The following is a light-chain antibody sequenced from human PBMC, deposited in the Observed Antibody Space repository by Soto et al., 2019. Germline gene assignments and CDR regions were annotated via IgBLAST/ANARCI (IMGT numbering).Light chain of an antibody. Sequence: EIVLTQSPGTLSLSPGERATLSCRASQSVTSSYFAWYQQKPGQAPRLLIYGVSSRATGIPDRFSGSGSGTDFTLTISRLEPEDFAVYYCQHYGSSPFTFGPGTKVDIK. CDR2: GVS. V-gene: IGKV3-20*01. CDR3: QHYGSSPFT. CDR1: QSVTSSY. J-gene: IGKJ3*01.